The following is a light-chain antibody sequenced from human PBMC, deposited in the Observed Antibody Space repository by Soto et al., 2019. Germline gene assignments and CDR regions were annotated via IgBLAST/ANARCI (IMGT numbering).Light chain of an antibody. J-gene: IGKJ1*01. CDR1: QDIRSD. CDR3: QHYKMYSPWT. V-gene: IGKV1-17*01. CDR2: AAS. Sequence: DIQMTQSPSSLSASVGDRVTITCRASQDIRSDLGWYQQKPGKAPKRLIYAASRLQSGVPSRFSAGGSGTEFILTISSLQPEDFATYYCQHYKMYSPWTFGQGTKVEIK.